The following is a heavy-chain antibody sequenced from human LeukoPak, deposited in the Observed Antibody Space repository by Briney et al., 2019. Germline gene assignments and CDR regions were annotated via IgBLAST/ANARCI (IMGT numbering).Heavy chain of an antibody. J-gene: IGHJ3*02. CDR2: INHSGST. D-gene: IGHD2-15*01. CDR1: GGSFSGYY. Sequence: SETLSLTRAVYGGSFSGYYWSWIRQPPGKGLEWIGEINHSGSTNYNPSLKSRVTISVDTFKNQFSLKLSSVTAADTAVYYCASSRVAAASAFDIWGQGTMVTVSS. V-gene: IGHV4-34*01. CDR3: ASSRVAAASAFDI.